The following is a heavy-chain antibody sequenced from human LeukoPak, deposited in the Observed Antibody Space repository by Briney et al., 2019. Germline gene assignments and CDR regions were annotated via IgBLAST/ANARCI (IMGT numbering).Heavy chain of an antibody. D-gene: IGHD1-20*01. J-gene: IGHJ4*02. CDR1: GFTISRHW. CDR2: IKSDGITI. V-gene: IGHV3-74*01. CDR3: LRDLNWSLDQ. Sequence: GGSLRLSCAASGFTISRHWMHWVRQAPGKGLVWVSRIKSDGITITYADSVKGRFTISRDNAKNTLYLQMNSLRAEDTAVYYCLRDLNWSLDQWGQGTLVTVSS.